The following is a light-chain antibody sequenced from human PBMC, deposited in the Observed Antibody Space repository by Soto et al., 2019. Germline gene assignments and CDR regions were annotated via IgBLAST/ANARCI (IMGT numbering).Light chain of an antibody. CDR3: QQYDSYPLT. CDR2: AAS. J-gene: IGKJ4*01. Sequence: DIQMTQSPSSLSASVGDRVTITCRASQSISSYLNWYQQKPGKAPKLLIYAASSLQSGVPSRFSGSGSGTEFTLTISGLQPDDFASYYCQQYDSYPLTFGGGTKVEIK. CDR1: QSISSY. V-gene: IGKV1-39*01.